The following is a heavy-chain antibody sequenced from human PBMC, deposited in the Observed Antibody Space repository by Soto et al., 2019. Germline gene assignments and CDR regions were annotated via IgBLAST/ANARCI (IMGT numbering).Heavy chain of an antibody. D-gene: IGHD3-3*01. J-gene: IGHJ6*03. CDR2: ISGSGGST. CDR1: GFTFSSYA. V-gene: IGHV3-23*01. Sequence: PGGSLRLSCAASGFTFSSYAMSWVRQAPGKGLEWVSAISGSGGSTYYADSVKGRFTISRDNSKNTLYLQMNSLRAEDTAVYYCAKALKLLRFLEWSIAGYYMDVWGKGTTVTVSS. CDR3: AKALKLLRFLEWSIAGYYMDV.